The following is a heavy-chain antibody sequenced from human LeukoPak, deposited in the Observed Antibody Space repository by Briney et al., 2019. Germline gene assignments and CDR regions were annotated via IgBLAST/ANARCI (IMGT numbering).Heavy chain of an antibody. CDR1: GFTFSSYA. CDR3: AKKIGVGATSLYFDY. D-gene: IGHD1-26*01. J-gene: IGHJ4*02. V-gene: IGHV3-23*01. Sequence: GGSLRLSCAAPGFTFSSYAMSWVRQAPGKGLEWVSAISGSGGSTYYADSVKGRFTISRDNSENTLYLQMNSLRAEDTAVYYCAKKIGVGATSLYFDYWGQGTLVTVSS. CDR2: ISGSGGST.